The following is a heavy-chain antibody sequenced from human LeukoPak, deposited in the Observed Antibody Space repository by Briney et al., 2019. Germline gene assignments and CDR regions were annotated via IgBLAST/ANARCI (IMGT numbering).Heavy chain of an antibody. V-gene: IGHV1-69*06. CDR2: IIPIFGTA. Sequence: GASVKVSCKASGGTFSSYAISWVRQAPGQGLEWMGGIIPIFGTANYAQKFQGRVTVTADKSTSTAYMELSSLRSEDTAVYYCARRNSYVPYSYAFDVWGQGTTVTVSS. D-gene: IGHD2-15*01. J-gene: IGHJ3*01. CDR1: GGTFSSYA. CDR3: ARRNSYVPYSYAFDV.